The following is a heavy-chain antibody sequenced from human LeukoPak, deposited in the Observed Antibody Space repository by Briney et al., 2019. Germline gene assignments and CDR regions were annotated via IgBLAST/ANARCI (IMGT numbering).Heavy chain of an antibody. J-gene: IGHJ6*02. CDR3: ARWVDTGVVYGMDV. CDR2: IKEDGGQK. V-gene: IGHV3-7*03. CDR1: GFTFSEYW. Sequence: GGSLSLSCVVSGFTFSEYWMTWVRQAPGKGLEWVANIKEDGGQKHYVDPVKGRFTIFRDNAKNTLYLQMDSLRAEDTAVYYCARWVDTGVVYGMDVWGQGTTVTVSS. D-gene: IGHD5-18*01.